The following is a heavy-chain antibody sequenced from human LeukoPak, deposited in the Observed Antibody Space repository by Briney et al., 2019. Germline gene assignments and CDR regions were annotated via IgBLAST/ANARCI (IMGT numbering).Heavy chain of an antibody. J-gene: IGHJ5*02. CDR3: ATVKYDYGDPVGWFDP. V-gene: IGHV3-23*01. CDR2: ILSTGTT. CDR1: GFPFSASA. D-gene: IGHD4-17*01. Sequence: PGRSLRLSCAASGFPFSASAMTWVRQAPGKGLEWVSHILSTGTTYYADSMRGRLTISRDNSKNTLYLLMTSLRADDTAVYYCATVKYDYGDPVGWFDPWGQGTLVTVSS.